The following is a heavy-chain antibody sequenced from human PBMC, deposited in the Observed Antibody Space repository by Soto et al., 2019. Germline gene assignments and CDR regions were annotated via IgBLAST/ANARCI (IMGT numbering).Heavy chain of an antibody. D-gene: IGHD6-6*01. CDR2: ISAYNGNT. V-gene: IGHV1-18*04. CDR1: GYTFTSYG. CDR3: AIDPVQLVLGTGRDAREI. J-gene: IGHJ3*02. Sequence: ASVKVSCKASGYTFTSYGISWVRQAPGQGLEWMGWISAYNGNTNYAQKLQGRVTMTTDTSTSTAYMELRSLRSDDTAVYYCAIDPVQLVLGTGRDAREIWSQGTFVTVSS.